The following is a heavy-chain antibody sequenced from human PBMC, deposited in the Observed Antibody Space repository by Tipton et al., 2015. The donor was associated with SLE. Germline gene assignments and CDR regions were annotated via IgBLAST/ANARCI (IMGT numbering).Heavy chain of an antibody. J-gene: IGHJ4*02. V-gene: IGHV4-34*01. D-gene: IGHD6-19*01. CDR1: GGSFSGYY. Sequence: LRLSCAVYGGSFSGYYWSWIRQPPGKGLEWIGEINHSGSTNYNPSLKSRVAISVDTSKNQFSLKLSSVTAADTAVYYCAGIAVAGKGYWGQGTLVTVSS. CDR3: AGIAVAGKGY. CDR2: INHSGST.